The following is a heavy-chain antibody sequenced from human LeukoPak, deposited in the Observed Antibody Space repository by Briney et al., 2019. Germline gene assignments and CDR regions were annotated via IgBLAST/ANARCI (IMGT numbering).Heavy chain of an antibody. CDR3: ARDTSFAVGATLDF. D-gene: IGHD1-26*01. J-gene: IGHJ4*02. CDR2: VSYDGGNK. V-gene: IGHV3-30*04. CDR1: GFTFSSYA. Sequence: GRSLRLSCAASGFTFSSYAMHWVRQAPGKGLEGVAVVSYDGGNKYYANSVKGRFTISRDKSKNTLHLQMNSLRAEDTAIYYCARDTSFAVGATLDFWGQGTLVTVSS.